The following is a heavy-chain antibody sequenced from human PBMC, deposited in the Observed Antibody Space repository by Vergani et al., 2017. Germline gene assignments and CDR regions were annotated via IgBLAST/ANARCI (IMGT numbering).Heavy chain of an antibody. CDR1: GFTFTSSA. CDR3: ARDPRDCGGDCYPKAFDI. V-gene: IGHV1-58*02. Sequence: QMQLVQSGPEVKKPGTSVKVSCKASGFTFTSSAMQWVRQARGQRLEWIGWIVVGSGNTNYAQKFQERVTITRDMSTSTAYMELRSLRSDDTAVYYCARDPRDCGGDCYPKAFDIWGQGTMVTVSS. D-gene: IGHD2-21*02. J-gene: IGHJ3*02. CDR2: IVVGSGNT.